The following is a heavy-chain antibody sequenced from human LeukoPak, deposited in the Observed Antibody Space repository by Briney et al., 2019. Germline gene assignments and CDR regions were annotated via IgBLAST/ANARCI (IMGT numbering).Heavy chain of an antibody. CDR1: VFTFSSYA. D-gene: IGHD3-22*01. CDR3: ARQSSYYYDSSGNPRRKYFDY. CDR2: ISGSGGST. V-gene: IGHV3-23*01. J-gene: IGHJ4*02. Sequence: GGSLRLSCAASVFTFSSYAMSWVRQAPGKGLEWVSAISGSGGSTYYADSVKGRFTISRDNSKNTLYLQMNSLRAKDTAVYNCARQSSYYYDSSGNPRRKYFDYWGQGTLVTVSS.